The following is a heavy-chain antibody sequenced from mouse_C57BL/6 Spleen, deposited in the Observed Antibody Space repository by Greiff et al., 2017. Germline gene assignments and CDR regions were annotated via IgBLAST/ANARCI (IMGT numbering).Heavy chain of an antibody. CDR3: AREEIYYGNYVSFDY. CDR2: IYPGDGDT. V-gene: IGHV1-82*01. J-gene: IGHJ2*01. Sequence: VQLQQSGPELVKPGASVKISCKASGYAFSSSWMNWVKQRPGKGLEWIGRIYPGDGDTNYNGKFKGKATLTADKSSSTAYMQLSSLTSEDSAVYFCAREEIYYGNYVSFDYWGQGTTLTVSS. D-gene: IGHD2-1*01. CDR1: GYAFSSSW.